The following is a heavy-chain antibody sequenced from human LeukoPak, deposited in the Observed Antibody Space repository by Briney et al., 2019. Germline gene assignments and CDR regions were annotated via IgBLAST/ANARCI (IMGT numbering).Heavy chain of an antibody. V-gene: IGHV1-69*05. CDR2: IIPIFGTA. Sequence: GASVKVSCKASGGTFSSYATSWVRQAPGQGLEWMGGIIPIFGTANYAQKFQGRVTITTDESTSTAYMELSSLRSEDTAVYYCARASERYQLLPPYYYYYMDVWGKGTTVTVSS. CDR1: GGTFSSYA. CDR3: ARASERYQLLPPYYYYYMDV. J-gene: IGHJ6*03. D-gene: IGHD2-2*01.